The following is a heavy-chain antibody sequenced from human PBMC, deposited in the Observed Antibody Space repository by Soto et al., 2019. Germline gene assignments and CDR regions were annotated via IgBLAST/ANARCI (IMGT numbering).Heavy chain of an antibody. CDR1: GGSISSYY. CDR3: ARDNILGILYGGMDV. J-gene: IGHJ6*02. Sequence: SETLSLTCTVSGGSISSYYWSWIRQPPGKGLEWIGYIYYSGSTNYNPSLKSRVTISVDTSKNQFSLKLSSVTAADTAVYYCARDNILGILYGGMDVWGQGTTVTVSS. D-gene: IGHD3-3*01. CDR2: IYYSGST. V-gene: IGHV4-59*12.